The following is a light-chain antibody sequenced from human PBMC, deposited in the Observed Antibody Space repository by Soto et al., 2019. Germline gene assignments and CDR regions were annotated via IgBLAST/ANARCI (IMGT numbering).Light chain of an antibody. CDR1: QGIRND. Sequence: AIQMTQSPSSLSASVGDRVTITCRASQGIRNDLGWYQQKPGKDPKVLIFAASSLQSGVPSRFSGSGSGTDFTLTISSLEPEDFATYYCLQDHSYPWTFGQGTKVEIK. J-gene: IGKJ1*01. CDR3: LQDHSYPWT. V-gene: IGKV1-6*01. CDR2: AAS.